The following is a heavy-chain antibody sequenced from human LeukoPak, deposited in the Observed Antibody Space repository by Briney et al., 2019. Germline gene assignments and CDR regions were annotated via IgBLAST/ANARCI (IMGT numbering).Heavy chain of an antibody. D-gene: IGHD2-15*01. Sequence: PGGSLRLSCAASGFTFSSYAMHWVRQAPGKGLEWVAVISYDGSNKYYADSVKGRFTISRDNSKNTLYLQMNSLRAEDTAVYYCAELLLYPWGQGTLVTVSS. J-gene: IGHJ5*02. CDR1: GFTFSSYA. CDR2: ISYDGSNK. V-gene: IGHV3-30-3*01. CDR3: AELLLYP.